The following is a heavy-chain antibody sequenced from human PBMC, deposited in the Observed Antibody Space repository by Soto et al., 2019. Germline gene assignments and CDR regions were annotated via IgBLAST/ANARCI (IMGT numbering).Heavy chain of an antibody. J-gene: IGHJ6*02. Sequence: QVQLVQSGAEVKKPGSSVKVSCKASGGTFSSYAISWVRQAPGQGHEWMGGSVPNFGTANYAQKFQGRDTSTADESTSTAYIELSYLRFEDTAWYYCASKFDSRPLPCPPGYFYCGMDVWGQGTTVTFSS. CDR2: SVPNFGTA. D-gene: IGHD6-13*01. CDR3: ASKFDSRPLPCPPGYFYCGMDV. CDR1: GGTFSSYA. V-gene: IGHV1-69*01.